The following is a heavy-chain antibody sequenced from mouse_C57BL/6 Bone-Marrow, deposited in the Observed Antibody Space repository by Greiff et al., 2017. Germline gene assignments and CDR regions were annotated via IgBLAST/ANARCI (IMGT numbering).Heavy chain of an antibody. V-gene: IGHV5-6*01. D-gene: IGHD6-1*01. CDR2: ISSGGSYT. Sequence: EVNVVESGGDLVKPGGSLKLSCAASGFNFSSYGMSWVRQTPDKRLEWVATISSGGSYTYYPDSVKGRFTISRDNAKNTLYLQMSSLKSEDTAMYYCARQGPLLFAYWGQGTLVTVSA. CDR3: ARQGPLLFAY. J-gene: IGHJ3*01. CDR1: GFNFSSYG.